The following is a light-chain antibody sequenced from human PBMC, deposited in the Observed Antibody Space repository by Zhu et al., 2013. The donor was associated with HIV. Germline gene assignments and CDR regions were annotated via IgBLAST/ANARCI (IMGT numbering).Light chain of an antibody. V-gene: IGKV3-20*01. J-gene: IGKJ3*01. CDR2: GAS. Sequence: EIVLTQSPGTLSLSPGERATLSCGSSQSVISTSLAWYQQKPGQAPRLLIYGASNRATGIPDRFSGSGSGTDFTLTISRLEPEDFAVYYCQQYASSPFTFGPGT. CDR3: QQYASSPFT. CDR1: QSVISTS.